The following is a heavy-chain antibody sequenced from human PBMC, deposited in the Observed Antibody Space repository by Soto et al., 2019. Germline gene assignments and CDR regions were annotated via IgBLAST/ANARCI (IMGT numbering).Heavy chain of an antibody. CDR3: AKDESGAADI. D-gene: IGHD7-27*01. CDR1: GGSLTAYS. Sequence: PSETLSLTCTGSGGSLTAYSWNWIRQPVGKGLEWIGRIDTSGKTNYIPSLKSRLTMSIDRFKNQFSLNLKFVTAADTAVYFCAKDESGAADIWGQGTMVTVSS. J-gene: IGHJ3*02. CDR2: IDTSGKT. V-gene: IGHV4-4*07.